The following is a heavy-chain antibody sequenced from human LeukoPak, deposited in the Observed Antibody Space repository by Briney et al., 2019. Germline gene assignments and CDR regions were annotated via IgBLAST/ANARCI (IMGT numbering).Heavy chain of an antibody. CDR2: INPSGGST. J-gene: IGHJ4*02. D-gene: IGHD3-22*01. CDR1: GYTFTSYY. Sequence: ASVKVSCKASGYTFTSYYMHWVRQAPGQGLEWMGIINPSGGSTSYAQKFQGRVTMTRDMSTSTAYMELSSLRSEDTAVYYCARDRHYHRYYDSSGYPPPLDYWGQGTLVTVSS. CDR3: ARDRHYHRYYDSSGYPPPLDY. V-gene: IGHV1-46*01.